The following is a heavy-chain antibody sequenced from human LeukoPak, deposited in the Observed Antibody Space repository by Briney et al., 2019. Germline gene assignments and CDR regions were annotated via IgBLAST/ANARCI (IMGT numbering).Heavy chain of an antibody. CDR1: GFTFSSYA. Sequence: GGSLRLPCAASGFTFSSYAMSWVRQAPGKGLEWVSAISGSGGSTYYADSVKGRFTISRDNSKNTLYLQMNSLRAEDTAVYYCAKDKLRGYTLWDYWGQGTLVTVSS. D-gene: IGHD5-12*01. V-gene: IGHV3-23*01. CDR2: ISGSGGST. CDR3: AKDKLRGYTLWDY. J-gene: IGHJ4*02.